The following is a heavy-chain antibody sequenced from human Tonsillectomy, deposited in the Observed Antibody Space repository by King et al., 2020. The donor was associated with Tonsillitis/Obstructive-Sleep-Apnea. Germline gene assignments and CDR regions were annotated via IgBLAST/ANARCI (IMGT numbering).Heavy chain of an antibody. J-gene: IGHJ3*02. V-gene: IGHV1-18*01. CDR3: ARTLRYCSSTSCHPDAFDI. D-gene: IGHD2-2*01. Sequence: VQLVESGAEVKKPGASVTVSCTASGYTFTSYGISWVRQAPGQGLEWMGWISAYNGNTNYAQKLQGRVTMTTDTSTSTAYMELRSLRSDDTAVYYCARTLRYCSSTSCHPDAFDIWGQGTMVTVSS. CDR1: GYTFTSYG. CDR2: ISAYNGNT.